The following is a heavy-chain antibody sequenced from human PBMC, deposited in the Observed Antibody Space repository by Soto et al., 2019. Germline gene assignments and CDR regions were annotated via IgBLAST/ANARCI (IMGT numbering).Heavy chain of an antibody. D-gene: IGHD2-15*01. V-gene: IGHV4-39*01. CDR2: IYYSGST. CDR3: ARHPRIKGYCSGGSCYDY. Sequence: SETLSLTCTVSGGSISSSSYYWGWIRQPPGKGLEWIGSIYYSGSTYYNPSLKSRVTISVDTSKNQFSLKLSSVTAADTAVYYCARHPRIKGYCSGGSCYDYWGQGTLVTVSS. CDR1: GGSISSSSYY. J-gene: IGHJ4*02.